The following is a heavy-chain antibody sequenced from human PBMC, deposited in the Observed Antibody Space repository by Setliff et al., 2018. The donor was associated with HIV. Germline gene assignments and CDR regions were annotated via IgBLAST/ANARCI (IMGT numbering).Heavy chain of an antibody. V-gene: IGHV4-61*02. Sequence: SETLSLTCTVSGGSISSGSYYWSWIRQPAGKGLEWIGRIHTSGNTNYNPSLKSRVTISVDTSKNRFSLKLSSVTAADTAVYYCAREGGLDYYDSSGHYSYWGQGTLVTVSS. CDR1: GGSISSGSYY. J-gene: IGHJ4*02. D-gene: IGHD3-22*01. CDR2: IHTSGNT. CDR3: AREGGLDYYDSSGHYSY.